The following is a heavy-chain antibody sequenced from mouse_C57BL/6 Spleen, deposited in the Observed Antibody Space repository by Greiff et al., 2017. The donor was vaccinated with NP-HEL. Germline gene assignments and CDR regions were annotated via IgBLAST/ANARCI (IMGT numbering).Heavy chain of an antibody. V-gene: IGHV1-64*01. D-gene: IGHD1-1*01. CDR1: GYTFTSYW. CDR3: TRPYYYGSSYDYAMDY. J-gene: IGHJ4*01. Sequence: QVHVKQSGAELVKPGASVKLSCKASGYTFTSYWMHWVKQRPGQGLEWIGMIHPNSGSTHYNEKFKSKATLTVDKSSSTAYMQLSSLTSEDSAVYYCTRPYYYGSSYDYAMDYWGQGTSVTVSS. CDR2: IHPNSGST.